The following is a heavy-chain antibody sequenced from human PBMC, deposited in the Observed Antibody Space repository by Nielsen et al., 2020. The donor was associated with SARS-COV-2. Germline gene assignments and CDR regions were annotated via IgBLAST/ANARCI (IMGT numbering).Heavy chain of an antibody. V-gene: IGHV4-59*08. CDR2: IYYSGST. CDR3: ARHQELLFDP. D-gene: IGHD1-7*01. J-gene: IGHJ5*02. Sequence: SETLSLTCTVSGGSISSYYWSWIRQPPGKGLEWIGYIYYSGSTNHNPSLKSRVTISVDTSKNQFSLKLSSVTAADTAVYYCARHQELLFDPWGQGTLVTVSS. CDR1: GGSISSYY.